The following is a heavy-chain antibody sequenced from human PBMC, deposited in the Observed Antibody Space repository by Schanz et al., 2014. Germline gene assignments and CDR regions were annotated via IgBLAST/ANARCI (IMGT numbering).Heavy chain of an antibody. CDR1: GFSFGTYA. CDR3: VRDSFFAFDY. Sequence: EMQLLESGGGLAQPGGSLRLSCAASGFSFGTYAMSWVRQAPGKGLLWVSSISGTGGDDTYYADSVKGRFTISRDNSKNTLFLQMNSLRAEDTAVYYCVRDSFFAFDYWGQGTLVTVSS. CDR2: ISGTGGDDT. D-gene: IGHD3-3*01. V-gene: IGHV3-23*01. J-gene: IGHJ4*02.